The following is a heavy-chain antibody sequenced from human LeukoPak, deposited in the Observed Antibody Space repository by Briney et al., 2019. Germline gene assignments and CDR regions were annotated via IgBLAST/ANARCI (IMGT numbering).Heavy chain of an antibody. CDR3: ARDLPGLLYDSSGFPDY. D-gene: IGHD3-22*01. V-gene: IGHV3-7*01. Sequence: PGGSLRLSCAASGFTFSSYWMSWVRQAPGKGLEWVANIKQDGSEKYYVDSVKGRFTISRDNAKNSLYLQMNSLRAEDTAVYYCARDLPGLLYDSSGFPDYWGQGTLVTVSS. CDR2: IKQDGSEK. J-gene: IGHJ4*02. CDR1: GFTFSSYW.